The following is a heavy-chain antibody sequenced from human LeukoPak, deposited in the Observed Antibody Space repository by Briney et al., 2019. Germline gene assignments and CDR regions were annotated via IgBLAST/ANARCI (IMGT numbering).Heavy chain of an antibody. Sequence: PGGSLRLSCAASGFTISHYALHWVRQAPGKGLEWVAVISYDGSNKYHADSVKGRFTISRDNSKNTLYLQMNNLRAEDTAVYYCARDSGSYYRYLDYWGQGTLVTVSS. CDR3: ARDSGSYYRYLDY. CDR1: GFTISHYA. J-gene: IGHJ4*02. D-gene: IGHD1-26*01. V-gene: IGHV3-30-3*01. CDR2: ISYDGSNK.